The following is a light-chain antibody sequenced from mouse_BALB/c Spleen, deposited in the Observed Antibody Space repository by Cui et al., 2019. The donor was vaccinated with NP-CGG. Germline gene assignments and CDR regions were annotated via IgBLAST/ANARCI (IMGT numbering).Light chain of an antibody. V-gene: IGLV1*01. CDR3: ALWYSNHWV. CDR1: TGAVTTSNY. Sequence: QAAVTPESARTTSPGETVTLTCRSSTGAVTTSNYANWVQEKPDHVFTGLIGGTNNRAPGVPARFSGSLIGDKAALTITGAQTEDEAIYFCALWYSNHWVFGGGTKLTVL. CDR2: GTN. J-gene: IGLJ1*01.